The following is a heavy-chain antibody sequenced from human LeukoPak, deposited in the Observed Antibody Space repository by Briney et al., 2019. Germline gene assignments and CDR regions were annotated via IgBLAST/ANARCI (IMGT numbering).Heavy chain of an antibody. CDR3: ARSSGSYYVGAFDI. D-gene: IGHD1-26*01. CDR1: GGSISNGSYY. CDR2: IYTSGST. Sequence: SETLSLTCTVSGGSISNGSYYWSWIRQPAGKGLEWIGRIYTSGSTNYNPSLKSRVTISVDTSKNQFSLKLSSVTAADTAVYYCARSSGSYYVGAFDIWGQGTMVTVSS. J-gene: IGHJ3*02. V-gene: IGHV4-61*02.